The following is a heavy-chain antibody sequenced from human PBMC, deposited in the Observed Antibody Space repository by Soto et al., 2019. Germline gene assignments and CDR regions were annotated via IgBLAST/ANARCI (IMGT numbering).Heavy chain of an antibody. CDR3: ARDGYSYGQVWFDP. V-gene: IGHV1-18*01. Sequence: ASVKVSCKAAGYTFTSYGISWVRQAPGQGLEWMGWISAYNGNTNYAQKLQGRVTMTTDTSTSTAYMELRSLRSDDTAVYYCARDGYSYGQVWFDPWGQGTLVTVSS. D-gene: IGHD5-18*01. CDR2: ISAYNGNT. J-gene: IGHJ5*02. CDR1: GYTFTSYG.